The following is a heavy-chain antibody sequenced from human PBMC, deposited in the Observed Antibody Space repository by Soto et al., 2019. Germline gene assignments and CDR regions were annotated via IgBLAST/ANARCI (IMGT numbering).Heavy chain of an antibody. CDR2: IYHSGST. V-gene: IGHV4-30-2*01. CDR3: AAGGGLPRYY. J-gene: IGHJ4*02. Sequence: PLETMSLTCAVSDGSIGSGGYSWSWIRQPPGKGLEWIGYIYHSGSTYYNPSLKSRVTISVDRSKNQFSLKLSSVTAADTAVYYCAAGGGLPRYYWGQGTLVTVSS. CDR1: DGSIGSGGYS. D-gene: IGHD5-12*01.